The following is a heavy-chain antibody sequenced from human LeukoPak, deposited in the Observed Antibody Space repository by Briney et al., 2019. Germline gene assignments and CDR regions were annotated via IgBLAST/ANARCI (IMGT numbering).Heavy chain of an antibody. D-gene: IGHD6-19*01. CDR2: IFGSGGST. CDR3: AKTTTGYGSGRFPGWPVDY. Sequence: GGSLRLSCAACGFTFSSYAMYWVRQAPGKGLEWVSGIFGSGGSTHYADSVKGRFTISRDNSKNTVYLQMNSQRAEDTAVYYCAKTTTGYGSGRFPGWPVDYWGQGTLVTVSS. CDR1: GFTFSSYA. V-gene: IGHV3-23*01. J-gene: IGHJ4*02.